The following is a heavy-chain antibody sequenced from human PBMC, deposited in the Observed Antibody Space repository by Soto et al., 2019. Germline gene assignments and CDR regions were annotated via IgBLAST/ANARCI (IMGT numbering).Heavy chain of an antibody. J-gene: IGHJ6*02. CDR2: IYTSGST. V-gene: IGHV4-4*07. CDR1: GGSISSYY. CDR3: ARGCSSTSCYGYGMDV. D-gene: IGHD2-2*01. Sequence: SETLSLTCTVSGGSISSYYWSWIRQPAGKGLEWIGRIYTSGSTNYNPSLKSRVTMSVDTSKNQFSLKLSSVTAADTAVYYCARGCSSTSCYGYGMDVWGQGTTVTVSS.